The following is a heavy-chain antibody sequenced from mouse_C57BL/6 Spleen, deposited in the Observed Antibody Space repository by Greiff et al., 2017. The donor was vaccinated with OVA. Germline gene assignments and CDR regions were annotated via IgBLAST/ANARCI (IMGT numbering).Heavy chain of an antibody. D-gene: IGHD2-1*01. CDR1: GFNIKDYY. Sequence: EVQLQQSGAELVRPGASVKLSCTASGFNIKDYYMHWVKQRPEQGLEWIGRIDPEDGDTEYAPKFQGKATMTADTSSNTAYLQLSSLTSEDTAVDYCTTLDGNLAWFAYWGQGTLVTVSA. CDR2: IDPEDGDT. V-gene: IGHV14-1*01. CDR3: TTLDGNLAWFAY. J-gene: IGHJ3*01.